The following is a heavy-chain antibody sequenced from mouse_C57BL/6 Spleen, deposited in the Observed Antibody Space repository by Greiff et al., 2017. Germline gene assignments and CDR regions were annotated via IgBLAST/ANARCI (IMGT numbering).Heavy chain of an antibody. Sequence: VQLQQSGAELARPGASVKLSCKASGYTFTSYSMHWVKQRPGQGLEWIGYINPSSGYTKYNQKFKDKATLTADKSSSTAYMQLSSLTSEDTAYXYCARSENTTVVKDYWGQGTTLTVSS. D-gene: IGHD1-1*01. CDR3: ARSENTTVVKDY. J-gene: IGHJ2*01. V-gene: IGHV1-4*01. CDR1: GYTFTSYS. CDR2: INPSSGYT.